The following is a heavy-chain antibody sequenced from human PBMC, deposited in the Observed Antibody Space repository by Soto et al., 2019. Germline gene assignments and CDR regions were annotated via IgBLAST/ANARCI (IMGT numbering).Heavy chain of an antibody. D-gene: IGHD6-13*01. CDR2: ISWNSGSI. J-gene: IGHJ4*02. CDR1: GFTFDDYA. Sequence: EVQLVESGGGLVQPGRSLRLSCAASGFTFDDYAMHWVRQAPGKGLEWVSGISWNSGSIGYADSVKGRFTISRDNAKNSVYLQMNSLRAEDTALYYCAKELVRNLGSGFDYWGQGTLVPVSS. CDR3: AKELVRNLGSGFDY. V-gene: IGHV3-9*01.